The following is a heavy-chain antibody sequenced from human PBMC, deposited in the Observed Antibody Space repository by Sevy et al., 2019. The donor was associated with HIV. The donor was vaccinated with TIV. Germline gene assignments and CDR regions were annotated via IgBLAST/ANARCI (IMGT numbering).Heavy chain of an antibody. D-gene: IGHD3-16*01. CDR3: ARSSTYDYVWGSPCDY. CDR1: GFTFSDYY. Sequence: GGSLRLSCAASGFTFSDYYMSWIRQAPGKGLEWVSYISSSSSYTNYADSVKGRFTISRDNAKNPRYLQMNSLRAEDTAVYYCARSSTYDYVWGSPCDYWGQGTLVTVSS. V-gene: IGHV3-11*06. CDR2: ISSSSSYT. J-gene: IGHJ4*02.